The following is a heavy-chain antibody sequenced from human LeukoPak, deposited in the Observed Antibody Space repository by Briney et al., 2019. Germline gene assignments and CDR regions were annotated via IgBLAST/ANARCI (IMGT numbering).Heavy chain of an antibody. Sequence: SETLSLTCTVSGGSISSSSYYWGWIRQPPGKGLEWIGSIYYSGSTYYNPSLKSRVTISVDTSKNQFSLKLSSVTAADTAVYYCAHRYWVLRFLEWLPYDYWGQGTLVTVSS. D-gene: IGHD3-3*01. CDR2: IYYSGST. CDR1: GGSISSSSYY. V-gene: IGHV4-39*01. CDR3: AHRYWVLRFLEWLPYDY. J-gene: IGHJ4*02.